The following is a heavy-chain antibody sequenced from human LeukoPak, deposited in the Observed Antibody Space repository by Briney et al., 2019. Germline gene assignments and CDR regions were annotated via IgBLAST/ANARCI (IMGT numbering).Heavy chain of an antibody. CDR1: GYTFTSYY. CDR3: ARESGGSYLDAFDI. CDR2: ISAYNGNT. D-gene: IGHD1-26*01. J-gene: IGHJ3*02. Sequence: ASVKVSCKASGYTFTSYYMHWVRQAPGQGLEWMGWISAYNGNTNYAQKLQGRVTMTTDTSTSTAYMELRSLRSDDTAVYYCARESGGSYLDAFDIWGQGTMVTVSS. V-gene: IGHV1-18*04.